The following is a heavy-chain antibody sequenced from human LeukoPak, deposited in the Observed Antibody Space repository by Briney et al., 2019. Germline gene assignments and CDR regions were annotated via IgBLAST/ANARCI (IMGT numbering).Heavy chain of an antibody. CDR2: IRTSSGGI. CDR3: ARDDSWAFDY. J-gene: IGHJ4*02. V-gene: IGHV3-48*02. CDR1: GFTFSRYS. Sequence: PGGSLRLSRAASGFTFSRYSVNWVRQAPGKGLEWVAYIRTSSGGIYYADSVKGRFTISTDTAKNSLYLEMNNLRDGDTAVYYCARDDSWAFDYWGQGTLVTVSS. D-gene: IGHD2-21*02.